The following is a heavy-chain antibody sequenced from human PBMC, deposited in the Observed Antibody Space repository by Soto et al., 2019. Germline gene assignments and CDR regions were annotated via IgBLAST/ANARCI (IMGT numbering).Heavy chain of an antibody. D-gene: IGHD3-22*01. Sequence: EVQLLESGGGSVQPGGSLRLSCAASGFTLSNYAMSWVRQAPGKGLEWVSAISISGGSTYYADSVKGRFTIYRDSSKNTLYLQMNSLRAEDTAVYYCAKDLRDSSGYYYYIDAWGQGILVTVSS. CDR1: GFTLSNYA. V-gene: IGHV3-23*01. CDR2: ISISGGST. CDR3: AKDLRDSSGYYYYIDA. J-gene: IGHJ4*02.